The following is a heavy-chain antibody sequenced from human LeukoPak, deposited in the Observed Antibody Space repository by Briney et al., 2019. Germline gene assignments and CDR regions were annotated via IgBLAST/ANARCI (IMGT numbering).Heavy chain of an antibody. J-gene: IGHJ4*02. V-gene: IGHV3-23*01. Sequence: GGPLRLSCIVSEFAFRNYGMSWVRQAPGKGLEWVSGIGGSGDNTYYADSVKGRFTVSRDNSKNTLYLQMNSLRADDTAVYYCAKEVWSSGWDHFDYWGQGTLVTVSS. CDR1: EFAFRNYG. CDR2: IGGSGDNT. D-gene: IGHD6-19*01. CDR3: AKEVWSSGWDHFDY.